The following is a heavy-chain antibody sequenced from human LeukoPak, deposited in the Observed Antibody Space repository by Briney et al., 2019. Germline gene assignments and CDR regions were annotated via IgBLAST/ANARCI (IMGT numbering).Heavy chain of an antibody. CDR1: GFTFSTYA. Sequence: PGGSLRLSCAASGFTFSTYAMSWVRQAPGRGLEWVSTVSESGGSTYYADSVKGRFTISRDNSKNTLYLQMNSLRAEDTAVYYCAKDLIYCSSTSCYEPGGYYYVYWGQGTLVTVSS. CDR3: AKDLIYCSSTSCYEPGGYYYVY. D-gene: IGHD2-2*01. CDR2: VSESGGST. V-gene: IGHV3-23*01. J-gene: IGHJ4*02.